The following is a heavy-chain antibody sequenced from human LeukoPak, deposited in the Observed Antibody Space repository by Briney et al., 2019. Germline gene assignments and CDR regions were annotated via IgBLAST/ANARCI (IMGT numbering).Heavy chain of an antibody. CDR3: ARSITMTYYFDY. CDR1: GGSFSGYY. J-gene: IGHJ4*02. Sequence: SGTLSLTCAVYGGSFSGYYWSWIRQPPGKGLEWIGEINHSGSTNYNPSLKSRVTISVDTSKNQFSLKLSSVTAADTAVYYCARSITMTYYFDYWGQGTLVTVSS. D-gene: IGHD3-22*01. CDR2: INHSGST. V-gene: IGHV4-34*01.